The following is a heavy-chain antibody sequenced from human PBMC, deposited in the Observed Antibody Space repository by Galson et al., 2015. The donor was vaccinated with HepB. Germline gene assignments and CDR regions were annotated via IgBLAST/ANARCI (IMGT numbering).Heavy chain of an antibody. CDR1: GLTFSSYE. V-gene: IGHV3-48*03. CDR3: ARALNSGSYRGADY. Sequence: SLRLSCAASGLTFSSYEMNWVRQAPGKGLEWVSYISSSGSTIYYADSVKGRFTISRDNAKNSLYLQMSSLRAEDTAVYYCARALNSGSYRGADYWGQGTLVTVSS. D-gene: IGHD1-26*01. J-gene: IGHJ4*02. CDR2: ISSSGSTI.